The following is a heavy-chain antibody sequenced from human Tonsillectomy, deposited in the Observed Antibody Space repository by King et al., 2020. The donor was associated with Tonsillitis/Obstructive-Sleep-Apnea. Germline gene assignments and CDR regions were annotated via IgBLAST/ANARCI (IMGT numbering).Heavy chain of an antibody. CDR3: ARDACSSTSCRIDY. CDR2: ISSTSSTI. CDR1: GFTFSSYS. V-gene: IGHV3-48*02. Sequence: VQLVESGGGLVQPGGSLRLSCAASGFTFSSYSMNWVRQASGKGLEWVSYISSTSSTIYYVHFVEGRFTISRDNAKNSLYLQMNSLRDEDTAVYYRARDACSSTSCRIDYWGKGTLVTVSS. D-gene: IGHD2-2*01. J-gene: IGHJ4*02.